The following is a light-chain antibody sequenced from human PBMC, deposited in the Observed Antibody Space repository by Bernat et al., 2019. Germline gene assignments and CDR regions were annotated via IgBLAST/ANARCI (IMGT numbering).Light chain of an antibody. CDR3: SSYSTSSTPVV. CDR1: SSDVGAYNY. J-gene: IGLJ2*01. Sequence: QSALTQVASVSGSPGQSITISCTGTSSDVGAYNYVSWYLQNPGEAPKLMIYDVSNRPSGLSNRFSGSKSGDTASLTISGLQIEDEADYFCSSYSTSSTPVVFGGGTRLTVL. CDR2: DVS. V-gene: IGLV2-14*03.